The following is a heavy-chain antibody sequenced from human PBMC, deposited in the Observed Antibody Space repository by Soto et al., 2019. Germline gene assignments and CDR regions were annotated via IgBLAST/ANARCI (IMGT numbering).Heavy chain of an antibody. CDR2: IIPIFGTA. CDR1: GGTFSSYA. V-gene: IGHV1-69*01. Sequence: QVQLVQSGAEVKKPGSSVKGSCKASGGTFSSYAISWVRQAPGQGLEWMGGIIPIFGTANYAQKFQGRVTITADESTSTAYMELSSLRSEDTAVYYCARGLGYYGSGSSYYFDYWGQGTLVTVSS. D-gene: IGHD3-10*01. J-gene: IGHJ4*02. CDR3: ARGLGYYGSGSSYYFDY.